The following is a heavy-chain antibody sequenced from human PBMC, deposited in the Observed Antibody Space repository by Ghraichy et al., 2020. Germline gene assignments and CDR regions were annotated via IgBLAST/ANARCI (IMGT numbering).Heavy chain of an antibody. CDR1: GFTFSGYW. CDR3: AKNIVAAGKYYYYYYGMDV. V-gene: IGHV3-7*01. CDR2: IKQDGSEE. J-gene: IGHJ6*02. D-gene: IGHD6-25*01. Sequence: GGSLRLSCAASGFTFSGYWMSWVRQAPGKGLEWVASIKQDGSEEHYVDSVKGRFTISRDNAKNSLSLQMNRLRAEDTAVYYCAKNIVAAGKYYYYYYGMDVWGQGTTGTVSS.